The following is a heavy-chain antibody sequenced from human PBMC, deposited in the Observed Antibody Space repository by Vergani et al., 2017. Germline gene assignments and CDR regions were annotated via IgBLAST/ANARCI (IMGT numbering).Heavy chain of an antibody. CDR2: IRYDGSNK. V-gene: IGHV3-30*02. D-gene: IGHD3-3*01. J-gene: IGHJ6*03. Sequence: QVQLVESGGGVVQPGGSLRLSCAASGFTFSSYGMHWVRQAPGKGLEWVAFIRYDGSNKYYADSVKGRFTISRDNSKNTLYLQMNSLRAEDTAVYYCARTYYDFWSGYLDQYYYYYYMDVWGKGTTVTVSS. CDR1: GFTFSSYG. CDR3: ARTYYDFWSGYLDQYYYYYYMDV.